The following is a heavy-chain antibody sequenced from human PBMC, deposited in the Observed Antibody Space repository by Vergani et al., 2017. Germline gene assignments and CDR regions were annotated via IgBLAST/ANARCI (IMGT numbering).Heavy chain of an antibody. CDR3: ARSRPYCTSGSCPAI. CDR2: IYYSGST. Sequence: QLQLQESGPGLVKPSQTLSLTCAVSGDSISSTDNYWSWIRQPPGRGLEWVGYIYYSGSTYYNPSLKSRAAISVDTSKNQFSLSLKSVTVADTAVYYCARSRPYCTSGSCPAIWGQGTLVTVSS. V-gene: IGHV4-30-4*08. J-gene: IGHJ4*02. CDR1: GDSISSTDNY. D-gene: IGHD2-15*01.